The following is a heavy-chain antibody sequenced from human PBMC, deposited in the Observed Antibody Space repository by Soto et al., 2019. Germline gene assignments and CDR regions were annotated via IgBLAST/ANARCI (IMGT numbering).Heavy chain of an antibody. Sequence: EVPLLESGGGLVQPGGSLRLSCAASGFTFSSYAMSWVRQAPGKGLEWVSAISGSGGSTYYADSVKGRFTISRDNSKNTLYLQINSLRAEDTAVYYCAKGSFTMVRGLIDYWGQGTLIAVSS. J-gene: IGHJ4*02. CDR1: GFTFSSYA. D-gene: IGHD3-10*01. V-gene: IGHV3-23*01. CDR2: ISGSGGST. CDR3: AKGSFTMVRGLIDY.